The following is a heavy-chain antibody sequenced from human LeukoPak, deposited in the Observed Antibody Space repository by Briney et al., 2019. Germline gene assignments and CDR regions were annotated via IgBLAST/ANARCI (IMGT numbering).Heavy chain of an antibody. CDR3: ARLRDDSGYYFSNPLYFDY. D-gene: IGHD3-22*01. CDR2: MEYTGST. CDR1: GGSISIRSYY. Sequence: PSETLSLTCTVSGGSISIRSYYWGWLRQAPGKGLEWIGNMEYTGSTYYNPSLKSRVAISVDTSKNQFSLKLTSLTAADTAVYYCARLRDDSGYYFSNPLYFDYWGRGTLVTVSS. V-gene: IGHV4-39*01. J-gene: IGHJ4*02.